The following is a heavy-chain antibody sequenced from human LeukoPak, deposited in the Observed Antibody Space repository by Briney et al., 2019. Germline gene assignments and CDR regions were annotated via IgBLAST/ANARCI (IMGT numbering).Heavy chain of an antibody. CDR1: GGSISSGNYY. J-gene: IGHJ4*02. V-gene: IGHV4-30-4*08. Sequence: SETLSLTCTVSGGSISSGNYYWSWIRQPPGKGLEWIGYIFYSGSTYYNPSLKSRVTISVDASKNQFSLKLSSVTAADTAVYYCARDYSNYAGVDYWGQGTLVTVSS. CDR3: ARDYSNYAGVDY. CDR2: IFYSGST. D-gene: IGHD4-11*01.